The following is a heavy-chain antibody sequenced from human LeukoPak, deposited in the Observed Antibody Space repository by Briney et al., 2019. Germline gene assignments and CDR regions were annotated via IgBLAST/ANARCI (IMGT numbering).Heavy chain of an antibody. CDR3: ARALPPDVMDV. J-gene: IGHJ6*02. CDR1: GFTFSSYD. V-gene: IGHV3-13*01. CDR2: IGTAGDT. Sequence: GGSLRLSCAASGFTFSSYDMHWVRQATGKGLEWVSAIGTAGDTYYPGSVKGRFTISRENAKNSLYLQMNSLRAGDTAVYYCARALPPDVMDVWGQGTTVTVSS.